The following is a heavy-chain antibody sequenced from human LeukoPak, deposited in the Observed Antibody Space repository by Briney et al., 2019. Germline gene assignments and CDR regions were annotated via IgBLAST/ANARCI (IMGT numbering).Heavy chain of an antibody. CDR2: ISSSSSYT. Sequence: GGPLRLSCAASGFTFSDYYMSWIRQAPGKGLEWVSYISSSSSYTNYADSVKGRFTISRDNAKNSLYLQMNSLRAEDTAVYYCAAPILSGTFDIWGQGTMVTVSS. J-gene: IGHJ3*02. CDR1: GFTFSDYY. CDR3: AAPILSGTFDI. V-gene: IGHV3-11*06. D-gene: IGHD2-15*01.